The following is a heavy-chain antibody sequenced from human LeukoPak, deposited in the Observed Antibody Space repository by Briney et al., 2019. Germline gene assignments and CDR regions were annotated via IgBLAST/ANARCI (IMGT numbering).Heavy chain of an antibody. D-gene: IGHD6-6*01. J-gene: IGHJ4*02. CDR1: GGSISSGGYY. V-gene: IGHV4-31*03. Sequence: SETLSLTCTVSGGSISSGGYYWSWIRQHPGKGLEWIGYIYYSGSTYYNPSLKSRVTISVDTSKNQFSLKLSSVTAADTAVYYCARLRRHSSSSGYYFDYWGQGTLVTVSS. CDR3: ARLRRHSSSSGYYFDY. CDR2: IYYSGST.